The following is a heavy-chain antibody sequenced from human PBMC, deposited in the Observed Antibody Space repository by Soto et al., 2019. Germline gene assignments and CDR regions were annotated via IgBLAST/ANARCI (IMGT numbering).Heavy chain of an antibody. Sequence: QVQLVQSGAEEKKPEASVKVSCKASGYTFTSYAMHWVRQAPGQRLEWMGWINAGNGNTKYSQKFQGRVTITRDTSASTAYMELSSLRSEDTAVYYCARAPSWWYFDLWGRGTLVTVSS. J-gene: IGHJ2*01. CDR3: ARAPSWWYFDL. V-gene: IGHV1-3*05. CDR1: GYTFTSYA. CDR2: INAGNGNT.